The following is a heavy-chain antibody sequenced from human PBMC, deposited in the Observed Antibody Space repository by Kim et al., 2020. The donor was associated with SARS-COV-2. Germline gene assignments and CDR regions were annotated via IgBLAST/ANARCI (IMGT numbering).Heavy chain of an antibody. Sequence: RTNYNPSLKSRVTISVDTSKNQFSLKQSSVTAADTAVYYCARTFSSAVDYWGQGTLVTVSS. D-gene: IGHD6-6*01. V-gene: IGHV4-4*09. J-gene: IGHJ4*02. CDR3: ARTFSSAVDY. CDR2: RT.